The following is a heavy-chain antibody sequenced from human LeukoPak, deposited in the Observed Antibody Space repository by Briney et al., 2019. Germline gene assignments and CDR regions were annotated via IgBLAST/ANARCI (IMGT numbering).Heavy chain of an antibody. Sequence: NTSETLSLTCTVSGGSISSYYWSWIRQPPGKGLEWIGYIYYSGSTNYNPSLKSRVTISVDTSKNQFSLKLSSVTAADTAVYYCARGGSAYYSAYGMDVWGQGTTVTVSS. D-gene: IGHD2/OR15-2a*01. CDR1: GGSISSYY. J-gene: IGHJ6*02. CDR2: IYYSGST. CDR3: ARGGSAYYSAYGMDV. V-gene: IGHV4-59*01.